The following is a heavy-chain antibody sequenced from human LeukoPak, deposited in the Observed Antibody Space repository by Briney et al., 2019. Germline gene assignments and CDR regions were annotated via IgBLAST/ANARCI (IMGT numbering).Heavy chain of an antibody. CDR2: ISSSGNPI. CDR1: GFTFSAYD. J-gene: IGHJ4*02. V-gene: IGHV3-48*01. CDR3: ARAFDY. Sequence: GGSLRLSCAASGFTFSAYDINWVRQAPGKGLEWVSHISSSGNPIYYADSVRGRFTISRDNAKNSLYLQMNSLRAEDTAAYYCARAFDYWGQGTLVTVSS.